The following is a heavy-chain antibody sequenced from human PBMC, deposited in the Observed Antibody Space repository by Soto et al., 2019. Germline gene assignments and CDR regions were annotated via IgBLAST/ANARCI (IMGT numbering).Heavy chain of an antibody. D-gene: IGHD3-10*01. CDR1: GYTFTNYG. Sequence: QVKLVQSGAEVKKPGASVKVSCKASGYTFTNYGISWVRQAPGQGLEWMGWISAHDGDTNYAQKVQGRVTMTTDTATSRAYKELRSLRSDDTALFYCARNLTYNGSGSWDDVFDIWGQGTMVIVSS. CDR2: ISAHDGDT. CDR3: ARNLTYNGSGSWDDVFDI. J-gene: IGHJ3*02. V-gene: IGHV1-18*01.